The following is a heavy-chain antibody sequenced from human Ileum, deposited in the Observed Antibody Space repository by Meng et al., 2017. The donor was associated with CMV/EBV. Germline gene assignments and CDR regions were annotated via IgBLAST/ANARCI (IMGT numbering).Heavy chain of an antibody. CDR3: ARGLASGWPDY. J-gene: IGHJ4*02. CDR1: GGSFTDYY. V-gene: IGHV4-34*01. Sequence: QLQLPQWGAGLLKPSETLSLTCAVFGGSFTDYYWTWFRQSPGKGLEWIGENTHSGRAYYSSSLTGRATISVDMSKYQFSLKLPSVTAADTAIYYCARGLASGWPDYWGQGTLVTVSS. CDR2: NTHSGRA. D-gene: IGHD3-10*01.